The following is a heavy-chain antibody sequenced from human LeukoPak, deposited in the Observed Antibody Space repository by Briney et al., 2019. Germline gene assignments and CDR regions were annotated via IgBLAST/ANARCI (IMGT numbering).Heavy chain of an antibody. J-gene: IGHJ6*02. V-gene: IGHV3-66*01. CDR1: GFTVSSNY. Sequence: GGSLRLPCAASGFTVSSNYMSWVRQAPGKGLEWVSVIYSGGSTYYADSVKGRFTISRDNSKNTLYLQMNSLRAEDTAVYYCASGVYYDILTGYSFYGMDVWGQGTTVTVSS. CDR3: ASGVYYDILTGYSFYGMDV. D-gene: IGHD3-9*01. CDR2: IYSGGST.